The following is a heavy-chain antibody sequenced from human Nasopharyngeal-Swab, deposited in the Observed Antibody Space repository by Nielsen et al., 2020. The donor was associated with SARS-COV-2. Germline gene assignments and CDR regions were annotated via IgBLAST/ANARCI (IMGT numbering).Heavy chain of an antibody. Sequence: GESLKISCSASGFIFNNYAMNWVRQAPGKGLEWVSGISGSGGSTYYADSVKGRFTISRDNSKNTLYLQMNSLRAEDTAVYYCAKIGFRMATGFDYWGQGTLVTVSS. J-gene: IGHJ4*02. D-gene: IGHD2-21*02. CDR1: GFIFNNYA. CDR3: AKIGFRMATGFDY. V-gene: IGHV3-23*01. CDR2: ISGSGGST.